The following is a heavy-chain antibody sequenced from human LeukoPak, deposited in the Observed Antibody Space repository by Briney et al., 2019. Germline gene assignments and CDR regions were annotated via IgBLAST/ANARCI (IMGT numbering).Heavy chain of an antibody. CDR1: GGSLSSGGYY. J-gene: IGHJ4*02. CDR3: ARDRGYSGYDRAYYFDY. CDR2: IYYRGST. Sequence: SQTLSLTCTVSGGSLSSGGYYWSWIRQHPGQGLEWLGYIYYRGSTYYNPSFKSLVTISVDTSQTQFSLKLSSVTAADTAVYYCARDRGYSGYDRAYYFDYWGQGTLVTVSS. D-gene: IGHD5-12*01. V-gene: IGHV4-31*01.